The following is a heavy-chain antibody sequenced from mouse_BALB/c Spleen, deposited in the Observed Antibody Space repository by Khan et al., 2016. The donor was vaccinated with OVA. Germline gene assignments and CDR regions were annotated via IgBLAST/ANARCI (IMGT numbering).Heavy chain of an antibody. CDR1: GYIFIDYV. CDR3: ARSYDGAWFAY. D-gene: IGHD1-1*01. J-gene: IGHJ3*01. Sequence: QVQLQQPGPELMKPGASVKMSCKASGYIFIDYVISWVKQRTGQGLEWIGEIYPGSGRTYYNERFKGKATLTADTSSNTAYMQLSSLTSEDSAVYCCARSYDGAWFAYWGQGTPVTVSA. CDR2: IYPGSGRT. V-gene: IGHV1-77*01.